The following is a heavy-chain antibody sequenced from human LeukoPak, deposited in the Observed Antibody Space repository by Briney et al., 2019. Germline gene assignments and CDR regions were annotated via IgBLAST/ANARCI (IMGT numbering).Heavy chain of an antibody. CDR3: ARLPGGRGGLS. CDR2: IYYSGTT. D-gene: IGHD5-24*01. Sequence: SETLSLTCTVSGGSIGSTGQYWVWIRQPPGKGLDWIGSIYYSGTTYYNPSLKSRVTISEDTSKNQFSLKLLSVTAADTAVYYCARLPGGRGGLSWGQGTLVTVSS. V-gene: IGHV4-39*01. CDR1: GGSIGSTGQY. J-gene: IGHJ4*02.